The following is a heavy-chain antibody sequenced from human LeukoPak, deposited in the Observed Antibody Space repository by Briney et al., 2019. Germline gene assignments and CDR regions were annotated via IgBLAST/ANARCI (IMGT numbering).Heavy chain of an antibody. Sequence: GGSLRLSCAASGFTFSRDSMNWVRQAPGKGLEWISYISYDSAIKYYADSVRGRFTISRDNAKNSLSLQMHSLRAEDTAVYYCVRDNPRCCGVVPVNIDDFWGQGTLVTVSS. D-gene: IGHD2-15*01. J-gene: IGHJ4*02. CDR2: ISYDSAIK. CDR1: GFTFSRDS. CDR3: VRDNPRCCGVVPVNIDDF. V-gene: IGHV3-48*01.